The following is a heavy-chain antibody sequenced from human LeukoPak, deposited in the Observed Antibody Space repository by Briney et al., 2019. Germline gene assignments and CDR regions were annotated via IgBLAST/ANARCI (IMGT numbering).Heavy chain of an antibody. V-gene: IGHV4-30-2*01. CDR3: ASSGYSYGALDY. CDR2: IYHSGST. D-gene: IGHD5-18*01. CDR1: GGSISSGGYS. J-gene: IGHJ4*02. Sequence: SQTLSLTCAVSGGSISSGGYSWSWIRQPPGKGLEWIGYIYHSGSTYYNLSLKSRVTISVDRSKNQFSLKLSSVTAADTAVYYCASSGYSYGALDYWGQGTLVTVSS.